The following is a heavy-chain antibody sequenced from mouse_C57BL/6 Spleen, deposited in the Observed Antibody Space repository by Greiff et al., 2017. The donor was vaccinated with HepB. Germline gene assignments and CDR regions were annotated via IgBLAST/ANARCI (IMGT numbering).Heavy chain of an antibody. D-gene: IGHD1-1*01. CDR3: ARWGTVVASYYFDY. V-gene: IGHV1-55*01. CDR1: GYTFTSYW. CDR2: IYPGSGST. Sequence: QVQLQQPGAELVKPGASVKMSCKASGYTFTSYWITWVKQRPGQGLEWIGDIYPGSGSTNYNEKFKSKATLTVDTSSSTAYMQLSSLTSEDSAVYYGARWGTVVASYYFDYWGQGTTLTVSS. J-gene: IGHJ2*01.